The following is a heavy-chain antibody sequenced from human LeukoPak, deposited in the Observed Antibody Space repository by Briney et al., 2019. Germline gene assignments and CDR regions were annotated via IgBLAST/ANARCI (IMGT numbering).Heavy chain of an antibody. CDR1: GGSISSYY. D-gene: IGHD6-19*01. Sequence: PSETLSLTCTVSGGSISSYYWSWIRQPPGKGLEWIGYIYTSGSTNYNPSLKSRVTISVDTSKNQFSLKLSSVTAADTAVYYCARSYAYSSGGKSYYYYYYYMDVWGKGTTVTVSS. CDR2: IYTSGST. CDR3: ARSYAYSSGGKSYYYYYYYMDV. J-gene: IGHJ6*03. V-gene: IGHV4-4*09.